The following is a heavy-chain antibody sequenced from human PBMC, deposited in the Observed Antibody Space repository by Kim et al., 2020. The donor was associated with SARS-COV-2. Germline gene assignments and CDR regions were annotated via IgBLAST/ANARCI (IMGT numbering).Heavy chain of an antibody. D-gene: IGHD2-2*01. CDR1: GFTVSSNY. Sequence: GGSLRLSCAASGFTVSSNYMSWVRQAPGKGLEWVSVIYSGGSTYYADSVKGRFTISRDNSKNTLYLQMNSLRAEDTAVYYCARPRGSTTQDGMDVWGQGTTVTVSS. J-gene: IGHJ6*02. CDR3: ARPRGSTTQDGMDV. V-gene: IGHV3-53*01. CDR2: IYSGGST.